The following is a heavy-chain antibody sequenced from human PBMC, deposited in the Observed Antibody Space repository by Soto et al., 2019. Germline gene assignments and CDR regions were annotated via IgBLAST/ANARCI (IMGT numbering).Heavy chain of an antibody. D-gene: IGHD3-3*01. J-gene: IGHJ4*01. CDR1: GGSISSSSYY. V-gene: IGHV4-39*01. CDR3: ARNELRFLEWSY. Sequence: PSETLSLTCTVSGGSISSSSYYWGWIRQPPGKGLEWIGSIYYSGSTYYNPSLKSRVTISVDTSKNQFSLKLSSVTAADTAVYYCARNELRFLEWSYWGHGTPVPVSS. CDR2: IYYSGST.